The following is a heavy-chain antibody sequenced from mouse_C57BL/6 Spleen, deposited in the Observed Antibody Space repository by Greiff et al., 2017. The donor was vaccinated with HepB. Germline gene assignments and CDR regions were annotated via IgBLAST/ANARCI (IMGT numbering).Heavy chain of an antibody. CDR1: GYTFTSYW. V-gene: IGHV1-59*01. Sequence: QVQLQQPGAELVRPGTSVKLSCKASGYTFTSYWMHWVKQRPGQGLEWIGVIDPSDSYTNYNQKFKGKATLTVDTSSSTAYMQLSSLTSEDSAVYYCASIYDGFAYWGQGTLVTVSA. D-gene: IGHD2-3*01. CDR3: ASIYDGFAY. J-gene: IGHJ3*01. CDR2: IDPSDSYT.